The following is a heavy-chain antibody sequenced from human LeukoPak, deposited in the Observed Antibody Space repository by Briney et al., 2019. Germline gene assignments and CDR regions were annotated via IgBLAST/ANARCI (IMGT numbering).Heavy chain of an antibody. CDR2: INHSGST. D-gene: IGHD3-10*01. Sequence: SETLSLTCAVYGGSFGGYYWSWIRQPPGKGLEWIGEINHSGSTNYNPSLKSRVTISVDTSKNQFSLKLSSVTAADTAVYYCARVLRYYGSGSYYNVAQNWFDPWGQGTLVTVSS. CDR1: GGSFGGYY. CDR3: ARVLRYYGSGSYYNVAQNWFDP. V-gene: IGHV4-34*01. J-gene: IGHJ5*02.